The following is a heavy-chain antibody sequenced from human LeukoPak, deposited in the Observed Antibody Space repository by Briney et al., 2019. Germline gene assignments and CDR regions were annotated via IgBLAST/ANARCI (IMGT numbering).Heavy chain of an antibody. J-gene: IGHJ4*02. Sequence: GASLRLSCAASGFTFSSYAMSWVRQAPGKGLEWASAISGSGGSTYYADSVKGRFTISRDNSKNTLYLQMNSLRAEDTAVYYCAKLFIYDYVWGSYRYTFDYWGQGTLVTVSS. CDR3: AKLFIYDYVWGSYRYTFDY. V-gene: IGHV3-23*01. D-gene: IGHD3-16*02. CDR1: GFTFSSYA. CDR2: ISGSGGST.